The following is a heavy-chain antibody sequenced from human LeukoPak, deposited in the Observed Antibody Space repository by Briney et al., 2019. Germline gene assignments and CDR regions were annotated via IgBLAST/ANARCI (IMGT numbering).Heavy chain of an antibody. Sequence: SQTLALTCAISGDIHSSKSASWNWIRQSPSRGLEWMGRTYYRCKWYFEYAVSVKSRISINPDTSQNQFSLQLSSLTIEDTAVYYCARAGGTFDNWGQGTLVTVSS. J-gene: IGHJ4*02. CDR3: ARAGGTFDN. CDR2: TYYRCKWYF. D-gene: IGHD1-1*01. V-gene: IGHV6-1*01. CDR1: GDIHSSKSAS.